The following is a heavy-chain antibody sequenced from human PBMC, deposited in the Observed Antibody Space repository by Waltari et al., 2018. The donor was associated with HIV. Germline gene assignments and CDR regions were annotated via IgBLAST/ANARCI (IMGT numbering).Heavy chain of an antibody. CDR1: GGSISSSSYY. Sequence: QLQLQESGPGLVKPSETLSLTCTVSGGSISSSSYYWGWIRQPPGKGLEWIGSIYYSGSTYYNPSLKSRVTISVDTSKNQFSLKLSSVTAADTAVYYCARLSIAGITIFGVVTNWFDPWGQGTLVTVSS. J-gene: IGHJ5*02. V-gene: IGHV4-39*01. CDR3: ARLSIAGITIFGVVTNWFDP. D-gene: IGHD3-3*01. CDR2: IYYSGST.